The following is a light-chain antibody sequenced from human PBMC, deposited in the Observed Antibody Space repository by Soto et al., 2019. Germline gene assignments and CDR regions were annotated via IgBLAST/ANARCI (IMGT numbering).Light chain of an antibody. Sequence: DIQMTQSPSTLSASVGDRVTLTCRAGQSINNRLVWYQQKPGIAPKLLIYKASSLESGVPSRFSGSGSGTEFNFTISSLQPDDFATYYCQQYNTYPWTFGHGTKVEIK. CDR3: QQYNTYPWT. CDR1: QSINNR. J-gene: IGKJ1*01. CDR2: KAS. V-gene: IGKV1-5*03.